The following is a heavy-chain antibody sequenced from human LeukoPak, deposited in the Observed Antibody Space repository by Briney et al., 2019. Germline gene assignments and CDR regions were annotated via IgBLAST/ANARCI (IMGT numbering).Heavy chain of an antibody. J-gene: IGHJ4*02. CDR3: VRDHCSGFAFYHPN. CDR2: ISTTGSS. CDR1: GDSISRFF. D-gene: IGHD2-15*01. V-gene: IGHV4-4*07. Sequence: SGTLSLTCTVSGDSISRFFGSWIRQPAGKGLEWIGRISTTGSSDYNPSLKSRVTLSADTFKRQFSLILGTVTAADTAVYYCVRDHCSGFAFYHPNWGQGTLVTVSA.